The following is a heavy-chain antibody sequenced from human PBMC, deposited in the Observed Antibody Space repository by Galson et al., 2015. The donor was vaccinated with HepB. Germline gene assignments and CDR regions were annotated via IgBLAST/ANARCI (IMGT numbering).Heavy chain of an antibody. CDR1: GDSVSSNSAA. CDR2: TYYRSKWYN. D-gene: IGHD6-19*01. V-gene: IGHV6-1*01. Sequence: CAISGDSVSSNSAAWNWIRQSPSRGLEWLGRTYYRSKWYNDYAVPVKSRITINPDTSKNQFSLQLNSMSPEDTAVYYCARESPGYSSGWSYWYFDLWGRGTLVTVSS. CDR3: ARESPGYSSGWSYWYFDL. J-gene: IGHJ2*01.